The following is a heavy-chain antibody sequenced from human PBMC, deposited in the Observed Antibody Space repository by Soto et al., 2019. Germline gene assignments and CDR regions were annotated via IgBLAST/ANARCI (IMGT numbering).Heavy chain of an antibody. CDR3: SRGSIFGPLINWFDP. CDR2: IRSRAYGGTT. V-gene: IGHV3-49*03. CDR1: GFTFGDNA. Sequence: EVQLVESGGHMVQPGRSLRLSCTASGFTFGDNAMSWFRQAPGEGLEWVGFIRSRAYGGTTEYAASVKGRFTISRDDSKSIAYLQMNSLKTEDAALYYCSRGSIFGPLINWFDPWGQGTLVTVSS. D-gene: IGHD3-3*01. J-gene: IGHJ5*02.